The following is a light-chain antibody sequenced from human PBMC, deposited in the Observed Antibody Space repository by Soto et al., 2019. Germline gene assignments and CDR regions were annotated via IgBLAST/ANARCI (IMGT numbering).Light chain of an antibody. V-gene: IGKV3-20*01. CDR3: QQYGNSAGT. CDR1: QSVSSRF. Sequence: EIVLTQSPGTLSLSPGERATLSCRASQSVSSRFLACYQQTPGQATRLLIYGASSRASGIPDRCSGSGSGTYSTLTISRLAHEDSAVYYCQQYGNSAGTFGQGTKVEIK. J-gene: IGKJ1*01. CDR2: GAS.